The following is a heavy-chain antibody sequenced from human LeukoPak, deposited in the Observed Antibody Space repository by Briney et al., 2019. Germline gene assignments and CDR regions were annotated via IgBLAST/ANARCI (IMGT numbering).Heavy chain of an antibody. CDR1: GGSISSSSYY. D-gene: IGHD4-17*01. V-gene: IGHV4-39*01. Sequence: SETLSLPCTVSGGSISSSSYYGGWSRQPPGRGVEWIGSIYYSGSTYYNPSLKSRVTKSVYTSKNQFSLKRTSVTAADTVLYYCASVLLRLLDYWGQGTLVTVSS. CDR2: IYYSGST. CDR3: ASVLLRLLDY. J-gene: IGHJ4*02.